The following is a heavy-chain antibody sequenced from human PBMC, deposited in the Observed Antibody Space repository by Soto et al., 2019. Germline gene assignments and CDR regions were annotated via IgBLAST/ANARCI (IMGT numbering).Heavy chain of an antibody. V-gene: IGHV3-23*01. J-gene: IGHJ4*02. CDR1: GFTFSSYA. CDR2: ISGGDGSP. CDR3: AKWHTYNYDSLAFSGFDC. Sequence: LRLSCVASGFTFSSYAMTWVRQAPGKGPEWVSAISGGDGSPSYADSVKGRFTISRDNSKNTLYLHMNSLRADDTAAYYCAKWHTYNYDSLAFSGFDCWGQGTQVTVSS. D-gene: IGHD3-16*01.